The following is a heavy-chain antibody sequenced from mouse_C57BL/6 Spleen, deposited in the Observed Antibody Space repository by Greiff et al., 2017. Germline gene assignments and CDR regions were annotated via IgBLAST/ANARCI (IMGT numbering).Heavy chain of an antibody. Sequence: QVQLKQPGAELVKPGASVKVSCKASGYTFTSYWMHWVKQRPGQGLEWIGRIHPSDSDTNYNQKFQGKATLTVDKSSSTAYMQLSSLTSEDSAVYYCAIWEGDDYGFDYWGQGTTLTVSS. CDR1: GYTFTSYW. D-gene: IGHD2-4*01. CDR2: IHPSDSDT. J-gene: IGHJ2*01. V-gene: IGHV1-74*01. CDR3: AIWEGDDYGFDY.